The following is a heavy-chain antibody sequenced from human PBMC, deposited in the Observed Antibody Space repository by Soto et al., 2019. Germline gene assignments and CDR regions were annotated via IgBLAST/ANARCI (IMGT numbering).Heavy chain of an antibody. Sequence: QVQLVQSGAEEKKPGASVKVSCKASGYTFTSYGMHWVRQAPGQRLEWMGWINAGNGNTKYSQKFQGRVTMTRDTSASTAYMELSSLRSEDTAVYYCARGLGGARTYFDYWGQGTLVTVSS. CDR2: INAGNGNT. CDR3: ARGLGGARTYFDY. V-gene: IGHV1-3*05. J-gene: IGHJ4*02. D-gene: IGHD3-10*01. CDR1: GYTFTSYG.